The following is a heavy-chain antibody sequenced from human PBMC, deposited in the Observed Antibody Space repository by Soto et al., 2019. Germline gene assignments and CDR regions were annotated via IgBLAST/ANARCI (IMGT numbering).Heavy chain of an antibody. D-gene: IGHD2-21*01. Sequence: PGGSLRLSCTSSGFALDTYDMNWVRLAPGKDLEWISHIATGGDRIYYADSVKGRFTISRDNARNSLYLQMNSLRDDDTALYYCAAEHVLLFASYDAFNVCGQGPLVTVSS. CDR1: GFALDTYD. J-gene: IGHJ3*01. CDR2: IATGGDRI. CDR3: AAEHVLLFASYDAFNV. V-gene: IGHV3-48*03.